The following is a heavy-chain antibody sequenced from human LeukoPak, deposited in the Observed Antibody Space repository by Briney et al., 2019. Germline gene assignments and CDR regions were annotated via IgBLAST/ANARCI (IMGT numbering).Heavy chain of an antibody. CDR3: ATSVGFFDYLSQGDYYFDY. CDR1: GYTFTGYY. Sequence: ASVKVSCKASGYTFTGYYMHWVRQAPGQGLEWMGWINPNSGGTNYAQKFQGRVTMTRDTSISTAYMELSTLRSDDTAIYYCATSVGFFDYLSQGDYYFDYWGQGILVAVSS. CDR2: INPNSGGT. J-gene: IGHJ4*02. V-gene: IGHV1-2*02. D-gene: IGHD3-9*01.